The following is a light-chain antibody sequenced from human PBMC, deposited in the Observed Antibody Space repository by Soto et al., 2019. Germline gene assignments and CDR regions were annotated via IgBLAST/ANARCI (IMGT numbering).Light chain of an antibody. CDR3: LHYKDWPRWT. J-gene: IGKJ1*01. CDR1: LSVGNT. V-gene: IGKV3-15*01. Sequence: EIVVTKSPATLSVSTRERATLSCRVCLSVGNTLSSYQQQPVQTPTLLIYVASTTATGIPARFSCSGSGTEFTLTIDSLQSEDFAVYYCLHYKDWPRWTFGQGTKVDIK. CDR2: VAS.